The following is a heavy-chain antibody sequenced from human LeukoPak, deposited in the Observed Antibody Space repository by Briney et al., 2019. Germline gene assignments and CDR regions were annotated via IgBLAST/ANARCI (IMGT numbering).Heavy chain of an antibody. Sequence: GGSLRLSCAASGFTFSSYAMSWVRQAPGKGLEWVSAISGSGGSTYYADSVRGRFTISRDNSKNTLYLQMNTLRAEDTAVYYSAVMVRGVIDWFDPWGQGTLVTVSS. CDR3: AVMVRGVIDWFDP. J-gene: IGHJ5*02. D-gene: IGHD3-10*01. CDR2: ISGSGGST. V-gene: IGHV3-23*01. CDR1: GFTFSSYA.